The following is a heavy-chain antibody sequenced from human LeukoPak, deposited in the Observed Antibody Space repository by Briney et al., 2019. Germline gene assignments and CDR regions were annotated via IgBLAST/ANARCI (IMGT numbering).Heavy chain of an antibody. CDR2: IYYSGST. CDR3: ARGHSYGYRVAFDI. Sequence: SETLSLTCTVSGGSISIYYWSWIRQPPGKGLEWIGYIYYSGSTNYNPSLKSRVTISVDTSKNQFSLKLSSVTAADTAVYYCARGHSYGYRVAFDIWGQGTMVTVSS. D-gene: IGHD5-18*01. V-gene: IGHV4-59*01. J-gene: IGHJ3*02. CDR1: GGSISIYY.